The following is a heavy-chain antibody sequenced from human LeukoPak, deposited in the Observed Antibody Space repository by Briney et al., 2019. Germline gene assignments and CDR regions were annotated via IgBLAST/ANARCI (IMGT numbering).Heavy chain of an antibody. J-gene: IGHJ4*02. CDR1: GYTFTDYY. CDR2: LNPNSGDT. D-gene: IGHD2-15*01. V-gene: IGHV1-2*02. CDR3: AGEYCSGDNCRQGFDY. Sequence: ASVEVSCKASGYTFTDYYIHWVRQAPGQGLEWMGWLNPNSGDTNHAQIFQGRVTLTRDTSISTAYMELSSLRSDDSAVYYCAGEYCSGDNCRQGFDYWGQGTLVTVSS.